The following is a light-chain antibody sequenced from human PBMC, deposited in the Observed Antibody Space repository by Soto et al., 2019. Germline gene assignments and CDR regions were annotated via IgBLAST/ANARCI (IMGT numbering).Light chain of an antibody. CDR3: QQRNSYPRT. J-gene: IGKJ2*01. CDR2: DAS. V-gene: IGKV1-33*01. CDR1: QDISNY. Sequence: DIQMTQSPSSLSASVGYIVTITCQASQDISNYLNWYQQKPGKAPKLLIYDASNLETGVPSRFSGSGSETEFTLTITSLQPEDSATYYCQQRNSYPRTFGQGTKVDI.